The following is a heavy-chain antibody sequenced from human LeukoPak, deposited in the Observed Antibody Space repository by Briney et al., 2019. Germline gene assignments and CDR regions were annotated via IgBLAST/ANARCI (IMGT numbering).Heavy chain of an antibody. CDR2: IHSGGRA. D-gene: IGHD3-10*01. CDR1: GFSVSSNY. J-gene: IGHJ6*04. Sequence: GGSLRLSCAASGFSVSSNYMTWVRQAPGKGLEWFSVIHSGGRAYYADSVKGRFTTSRDNSKNTLDPQMNSLSVEDTAVYYCVGVETITMVRGASGDVWGKGTTVTVSS. CDR3: VGVETITMVRGASGDV. V-gene: IGHV3-66*02.